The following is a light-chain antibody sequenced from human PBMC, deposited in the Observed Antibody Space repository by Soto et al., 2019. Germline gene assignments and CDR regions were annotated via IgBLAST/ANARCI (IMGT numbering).Light chain of an antibody. J-gene: IGKJ3*01. CDR2: DAS. CDR1: QSVSSS. Sequence: EIVMTQSPATLSVSPGERVTLSCRASQSVSSSLAWYQQKPGQAPRLLIYDASTRATGIPARFSGSGSGTDFPLTISSLQSEDFAVYYCQQYNNWPPFTFGPGTKVDIK. CDR3: QQYNNWPPFT. V-gene: IGKV3-15*01.